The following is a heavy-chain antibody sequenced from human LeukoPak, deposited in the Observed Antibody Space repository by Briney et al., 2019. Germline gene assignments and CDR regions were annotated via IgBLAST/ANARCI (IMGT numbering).Heavy chain of an antibody. Sequence: GGSLRLSCAASGFTFSSYWMSWVRQAPGKGLEWVANIKKDGSEKYYVDSVKGRFTISRDNAKNSLYLQMNSLRAEDTAVYYCAKDEVYSSGCFDYWGQGTLVTVSS. CDR1: GFTFSSYW. CDR3: AKDEVYSSGCFDY. D-gene: IGHD6-19*01. V-gene: IGHV3-7*01. J-gene: IGHJ4*02. CDR2: IKKDGSEK.